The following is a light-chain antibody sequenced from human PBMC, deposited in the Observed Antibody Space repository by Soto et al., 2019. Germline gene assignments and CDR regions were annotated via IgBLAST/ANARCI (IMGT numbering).Light chain of an antibody. CDR2: GAS. V-gene: IGKV3-15*01. J-gene: IGKJ1*01. Sequence: EIVMTQSPATLSVSPGERATLSCRASQSVSSNLAWYQEKPSQAPRLRIYGASTRATGIPARFSGSGSGTEFTLTISSLPSEDFAVYYWQQYNNWPPWTFGQGTKVEIK. CDR3: QQYNNWPPWT. CDR1: QSVSSN.